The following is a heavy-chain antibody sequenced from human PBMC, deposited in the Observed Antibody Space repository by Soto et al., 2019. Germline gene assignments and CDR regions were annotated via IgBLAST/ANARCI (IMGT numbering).Heavy chain of an antibody. CDR1: GFTFSSYS. D-gene: IGHD2-21*02. V-gene: IGHV3-48*01. Sequence: EVQLVESGGGLVQPGGSLRLSCAASGFTFSSYSMNWVRQAPGKGLEWVSYISSSSSTVYYADSVKGRFTISRDNAKNSLKLQMNSPRAEDPAVYYGARGGGDLNWFGPWGQGTLVTVSS. CDR3: ARGGGDLNWFGP. CDR2: ISSSSSTV. J-gene: IGHJ5*02.